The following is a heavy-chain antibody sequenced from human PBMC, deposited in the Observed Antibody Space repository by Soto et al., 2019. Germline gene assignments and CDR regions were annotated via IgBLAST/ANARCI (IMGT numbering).Heavy chain of an antibody. D-gene: IGHD3-22*01. V-gene: IGHV1-2*02. CDR3: ARDRSPVMSGYYYA. CDR1: GYIFSDYC. J-gene: IGHJ4*02. Sequence: QVHLEQSAAAVKKPGALVKVSCKTSGYIFSDYCIHWVRQAPGQGLEWLGWMNPDSGATSYAPKFQGRVTLTRDTSVTTAYMELSGLMFDDTATYYCARDRSPVMSGYYYAWGQGTLLAVSS. CDR2: MNPDSGAT.